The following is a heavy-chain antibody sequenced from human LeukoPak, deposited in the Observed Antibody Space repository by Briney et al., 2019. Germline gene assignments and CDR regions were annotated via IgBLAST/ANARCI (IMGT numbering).Heavy chain of an antibody. V-gene: IGHV3-21*01. J-gene: IGHJ6*03. D-gene: IGHD6-13*01. Sequence: PGGSLRLSCAASGFTFSSYSMNWVRQAPGKGLEWVSSISSSSSYIYYADSVKGRFTISRDNSKNTLYLQMNSLRAEDTAVYYCARGGGTAAAGINYMDVWGKGTTVTVSS. CDR2: ISSSSSYI. CDR1: GFTFSSYS. CDR3: ARGGGTAAAGINYMDV.